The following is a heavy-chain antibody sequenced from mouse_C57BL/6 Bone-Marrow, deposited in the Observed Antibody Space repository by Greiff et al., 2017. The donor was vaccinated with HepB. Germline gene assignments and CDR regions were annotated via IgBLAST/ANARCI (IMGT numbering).Heavy chain of an antibody. CDR1: GFTFSSYG. CDR2: ISSGGSYT. J-gene: IGHJ3*01. V-gene: IGHV5-6*01. CDR3: ARHPSTMVTSWFAY. Sequence: DVHLVESGGDLVKPGGSLKLSCAASGFTFSSYGMSWVRQTPDKRLEWVATISSGGSYTYYPDSVKGRFTISRDNAKNTLYLQMSSLKSEDTAMYYCARHPSTMVTSWFAYWGQGTLVTVSA. D-gene: IGHD2-2*01.